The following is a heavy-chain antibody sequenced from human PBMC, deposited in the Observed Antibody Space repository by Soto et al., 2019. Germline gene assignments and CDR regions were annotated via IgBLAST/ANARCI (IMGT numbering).Heavy chain of an antibody. CDR3: ARGGYYDSSGSRNYYYYGMNV. J-gene: IGHJ6*02. V-gene: IGHV1-18*01. D-gene: IGHD3-22*01. CDR1: GYRFAGYG. Sequence: ASVKVSCKASGYRFAGYGINWVRQAPGQGLEWLGWISAYDGNTNYAQILQGRVSMTTDTSAYTAYMDLRSLRADDTAMYYCARGGYYDSSGSRNYYYYGMNVWGQGTTVTVSS. CDR2: ISAYDGNT.